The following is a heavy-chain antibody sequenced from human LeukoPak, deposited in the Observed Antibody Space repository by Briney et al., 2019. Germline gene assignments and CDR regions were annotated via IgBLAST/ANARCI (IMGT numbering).Heavy chain of an antibody. V-gene: IGHV3-53*01. Sequence: PGGSLRLSCVASGFTVNWDTMNWVRQAPGKGLEWVSASYSTGNTYYADSVKGRFTMFRDNSENTVYLEMSSLRAEDSAMYYCVRGEKDYYYGLDVWGQGTTVTVSS. J-gene: IGHJ6*02. D-gene: IGHD1-26*01. CDR3: VRGEKDYYYGLDV. CDR1: GFTVNWDT. CDR2: SYSTGNT.